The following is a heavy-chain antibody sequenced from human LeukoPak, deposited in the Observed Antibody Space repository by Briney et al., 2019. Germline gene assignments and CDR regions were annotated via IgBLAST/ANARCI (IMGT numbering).Heavy chain of an antibody. CDR3: AKENLYYDILTGYRANNWFDP. D-gene: IGHD3-9*01. V-gene: IGHV4-39*01. J-gene: IGHJ5*02. CDR1: GGSISSSSYY. Sequence: SETLSLTCTVSGGSISSSSYYWGWIRQPPGKGLEWIGSIYYSGSTYYNPSLKSRVTISVDTSKNQFSLKLSSVTAADTAVYYFAKENLYYDILTGYRANNWFDPWDQGTLVTVSS. CDR2: IYYSGST.